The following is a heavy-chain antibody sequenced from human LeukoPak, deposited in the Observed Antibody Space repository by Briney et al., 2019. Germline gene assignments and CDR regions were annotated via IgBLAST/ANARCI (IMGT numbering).Heavy chain of an antibody. J-gene: IGHJ4*02. CDR2: INPNSGGT. CDR3: ARVMGGSYSIDY. CDR1: GYTFTGYF. Sequence: GASLKVSCKASGYTFTGYFLHWVRQAPGQGLEWMGRINPNSGGTNYAQNFQGRVTMTRDTSITTAYMELSSLRSDDTAVYYCARVMGGSYSIDYWGQGTLVTVSS. V-gene: IGHV1-2*06. D-gene: IGHD3-10*01.